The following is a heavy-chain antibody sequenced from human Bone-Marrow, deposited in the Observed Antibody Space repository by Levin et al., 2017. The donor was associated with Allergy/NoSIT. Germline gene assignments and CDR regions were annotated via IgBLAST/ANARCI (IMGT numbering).Heavy chain of an antibody. CDR2: VIPLSGTA. J-gene: IGHJ3*02. V-gene: IGHV1-69*13. CDR3: AAEGRGGTYYAHDAFEI. D-gene: IGHD1-26*01. Sequence: ASVKVSCKVSGDTFSNIAVSWVRQAPGQGLEWVGGVIPLSGTAVYAQSLPGRVTIAADEFTSTVYLEMSSLRSEDTAVYYCAAEGRGGTYYAHDAFEIWGQGTMVRVSS. CDR1: GDTFSNIA.